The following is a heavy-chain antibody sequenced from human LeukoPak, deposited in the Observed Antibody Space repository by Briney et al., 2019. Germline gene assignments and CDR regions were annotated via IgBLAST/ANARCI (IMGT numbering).Heavy chain of an antibody. Sequence: GASVKVSCKAPNYNFSDYTINWVRQAPGQGLEWMGWISPKNGDTNPAQRFQGRVTMTTETSTTTAYMDLRNLTSDDTAVYFCARGPLYGDYYCDFWGQGTLVTVSS. CDR3: ARGPLYGDYYCDF. D-gene: IGHD4-17*01. J-gene: IGHJ4*02. CDR1: NYNFSDYT. CDR2: ISPKNGDT. V-gene: IGHV1-18*01.